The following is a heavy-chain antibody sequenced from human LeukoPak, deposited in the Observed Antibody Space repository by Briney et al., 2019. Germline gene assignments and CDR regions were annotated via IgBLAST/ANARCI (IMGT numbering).Heavy chain of an antibody. J-gene: IGHJ4*02. Sequence: SETLSLTCTVSGGSISSYYWSWIRQPPGKGLEWIGYIYYSGSTNYNPSLKSRVTISVDTSKNQFSLKLSSVTAADTAVYYCARGSGWLYRTFDYWGQGTLVTVSS. CDR2: IYYSGST. V-gene: IGHV4-59*01. D-gene: IGHD6-19*01. CDR3: ARGSGWLYRTFDY. CDR1: GGSISSYY.